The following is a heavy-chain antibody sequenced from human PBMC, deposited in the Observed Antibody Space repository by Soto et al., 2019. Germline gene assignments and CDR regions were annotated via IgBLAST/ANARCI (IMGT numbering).Heavy chain of an antibody. D-gene: IGHD1-1*01. CDR2: ISHSGASI. Sequence: EAFLVESGGGLVQPGGSLRLSCAASGFTFSNYDMNWVRQAPGKGLEWVSYISHSGASIDYADSVRGRFTISRDNAKNSLYLQMNSLRAEDTAVYYCTKDGTLEVPEVPLEEYYFDFWGQGTLVTV. CDR3: TKDGTLEVPEVPLEEYYFDF. V-gene: IGHV3-48*03. J-gene: IGHJ4*02. CDR1: GFTFSNYD.